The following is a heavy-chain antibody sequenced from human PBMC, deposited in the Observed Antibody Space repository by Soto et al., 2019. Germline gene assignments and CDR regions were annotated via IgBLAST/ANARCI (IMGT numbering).Heavy chain of an antibody. Sequence: PGGSLRLSCTSSGFTFNDDAVTWVRQAPGKGLEWVGFIRGQLYGGTAEYAASVKGRFTISRDDSKSIAYLQMNSLKTEDTAVYRCSSPESTKAHYYYYGLNVWGQGTTVTVSS. J-gene: IGHJ6*02. CDR1: GFTFNDDA. CDR2: IRGQLYGGTA. V-gene: IGHV3-49*04. CDR3: SSPESTKAHYYYYGLNV.